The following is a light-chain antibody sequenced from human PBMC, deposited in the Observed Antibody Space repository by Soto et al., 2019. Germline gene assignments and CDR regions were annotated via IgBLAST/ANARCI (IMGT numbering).Light chain of an antibody. CDR1: HSVTDNY. V-gene: IGKV3-20*01. Sequence: ETVLTQSPGTLSLSPGERATLSCRADHSVTDNYLAWYQQKPGQAPRLLIYGASNRATGIPDRFSGSGSGTEFSLTISRLEPEDFAVYYCQQYVSSPPAITFGQGTRLEIK. CDR2: GAS. J-gene: IGKJ5*01. CDR3: QQYVSSPPAIT.